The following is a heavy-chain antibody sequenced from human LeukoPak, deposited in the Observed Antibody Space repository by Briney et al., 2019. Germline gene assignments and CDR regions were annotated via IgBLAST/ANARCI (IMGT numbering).Heavy chain of an antibody. Sequence: ASLKVSCKASGYTFTNYYMNWVRQAPGQGLEWMGIINPSGGSTSYAQKFQGRVTVTRDTSTSTVYMELSSLRSEDTALYYCARVDYYGMDVWGQGTAVTVSS. CDR2: INPSGGST. CDR3: ARVDYYGMDV. V-gene: IGHV1-46*01. J-gene: IGHJ6*02. CDR1: GYTFTNYY.